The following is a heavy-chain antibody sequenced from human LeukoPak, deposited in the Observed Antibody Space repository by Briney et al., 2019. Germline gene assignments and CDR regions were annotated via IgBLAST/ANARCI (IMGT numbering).Heavy chain of an antibody. V-gene: IGHV4-59*01. CDR3: ASEKRLAYCGGDCYSYYFDC. J-gene: IGHJ4*02. Sequence: SETLSLTCTVSGGSISSYYWSWIRQPPGKGLEWIGYIYYSGSTNYNPSLKSRVTISVDTSKNQFSLKLSSVTAADTAVYYCASEKRLAYCGGDCYSYYFDCWGQGTLVTVSS. D-gene: IGHD2-21*02. CDR1: GGSISSYY. CDR2: IYYSGST.